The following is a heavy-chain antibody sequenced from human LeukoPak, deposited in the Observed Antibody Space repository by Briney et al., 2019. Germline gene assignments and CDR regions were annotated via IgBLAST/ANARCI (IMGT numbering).Heavy chain of an antibody. CDR3: AKDWWELPPGRSRSYYHFMDV. J-gene: IGHJ6*03. V-gene: IGHV3-23*01. D-gene: IGHD1-26*01. CDR1: GFTFNDFA. Sequence: PGGSLRLSCAASGFTFNDFAMHWVRQAPGKGLEWVSAISGSGGSTYDADSVRGRFTISRDNSKNTLYLQMNSLRVEDTAVCYCAKDWWELPPGRSRSYYHFMDVWGKGTTVIVSS. CDR2: ISGSGGST.